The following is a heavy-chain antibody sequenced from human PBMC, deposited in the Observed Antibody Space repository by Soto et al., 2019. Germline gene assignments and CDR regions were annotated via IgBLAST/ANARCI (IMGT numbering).Heavy chain of an antibody. Sequence: QVQLVESGGGVVQPGRYLRLSCAASGFTFSSYGMHWVRQAPGKGLEWVAVIWYDGSNKYYADSVKGRFTISRDNSKNALYLQMNSLRAEDTAVYYCARERGIVVVPAAHRWDYYYGMDVWGQGTTVTVSS. CDR2: IWYDGSNK. J-gene: IGHJ6*02. D-gene: IGHD2-2*01. CDR1: GFTFSSYG. V-gene: IGHV3-33*01. CDR3: ARERGIVVVPAAHRWDYYYGMDV.